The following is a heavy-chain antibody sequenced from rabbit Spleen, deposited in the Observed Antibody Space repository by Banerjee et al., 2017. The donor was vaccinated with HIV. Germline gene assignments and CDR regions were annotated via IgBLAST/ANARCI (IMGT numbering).Heavy chain of an antibody. CDR3: ARDDIYDGGYYFHL. V-gene: IGHV1S40*01. CDR1: GFSFNSGYD. D-gene: IGHD4-2*01. CDR2: IYAGSSANT. Sequence: QSLEESGGGLVKPGASLTLTCKASGFSFNSGYDMCLVRQAPGKGLGWIACIYAGSSANTYSATWAKGRFTISKASSTTVSLQMTSLTAADTATYFCARDDIYDGGYYFHLWGPGTLVTVS. J-gene: IGHJ6*01.